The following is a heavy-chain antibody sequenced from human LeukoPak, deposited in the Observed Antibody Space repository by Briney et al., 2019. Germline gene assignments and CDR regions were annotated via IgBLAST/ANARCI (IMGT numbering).Heavy chain of an antibody. CDR2: INHSGST. CDR3: ARGCYGSGSSNSTANWFDP. CDR1: GGSFSGYY. J-gene: IGHJ5*02. D-gene: IGHD3-10*01. V-gene: IGHV4-34*01. Sequence: SETLSLTCAVYGGSFSGYYWSWIRQPPGKGLEWIGEINHSGSTNYNPSLKSRVTISVDTSKNQFSLKLSSVTAADTAVYYCARGCYGSGSSNSTANWFDPRGQGTLVTVSS.